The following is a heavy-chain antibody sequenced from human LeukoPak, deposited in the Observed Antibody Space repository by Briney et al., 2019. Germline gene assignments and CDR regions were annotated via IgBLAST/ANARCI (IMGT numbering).Heavy chain of an antibody. D-gene: IGHD6-6*01. CDR1: GYTFTSYY. CDR2: INPSGGST. Sequence: ASVKVSCKASGYTFTSYYMHWVRQAPGQGLEWMGIINPSGGSTSYAQKFQGRVTMTRDTSTSTVYMELSSLRSEDTAVYYCARVGAAARPQLRWFDPWGQGTLVTVSS. CDR3: ARVGAAARPQLRWFDP. V-gene: IGHV1-46*01. J-gene: IGHJ5*02.